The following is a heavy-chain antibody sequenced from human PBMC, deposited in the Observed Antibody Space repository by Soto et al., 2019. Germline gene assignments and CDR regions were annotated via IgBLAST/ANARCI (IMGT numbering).Heavy chain of an antibody. V-gene: IGHV1-69*13. CDR3: ARVDTAMVREYYYYGMDV. Sequence: GASVKVSCKASGGTFSSYAISWVRQAPGQGLEWMGGIIPIFDTANYAQKFQGRVTITADESTSTAYMELSSLRSEDTAVYYCARVDTAMVREYYYYGMDVWGQGTTVTVSS. CDR2: IIPIFDTA. CDR1: GGTFSSYA. J-gene: IGHJ6*02. D-gene: IGHD5-18*01.